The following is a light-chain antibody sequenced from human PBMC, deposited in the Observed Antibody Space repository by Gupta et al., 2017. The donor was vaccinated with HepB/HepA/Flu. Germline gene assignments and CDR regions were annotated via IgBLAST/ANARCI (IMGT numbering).Light chain of an antibody. CDR1: QSVSSN. Sequence: DIVMTQSPATLSVSPGERATLSCRASQSVSSNLAWYQQKPGQAPRLLIYGASTRATGIPARFSGSGSGTELTLTISSLQSEDFAVYYCQQYDNWLATFGQGTRLEMK. CDR3: QQYDNWLAT. J-gene: IGKJ1*01. V-gene: IGKV3-15*01. CDR2: GAS.